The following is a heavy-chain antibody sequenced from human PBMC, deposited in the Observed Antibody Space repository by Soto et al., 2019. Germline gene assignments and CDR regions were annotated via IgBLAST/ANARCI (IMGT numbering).Heavy chain of an antibody. D-gene: IGHD3-9*01. CDR1: GFTFSSYG. V-gene: IGHV3-30*18. CDR2: ISYDGSNK. J-gene: IGHJ4*02. Sequence: PGGSLRLSCAASGFTFSSYGMHWVRQAPGKGLEWVAVISYDGSNKYYADSVKGRFTISRDNSKNTLYLQMNSLRAEDTAVYYCAKRLRYFDWTREELDDWGPGTLVTVSS. CDR3: AKRLRYFDWTREELDD.